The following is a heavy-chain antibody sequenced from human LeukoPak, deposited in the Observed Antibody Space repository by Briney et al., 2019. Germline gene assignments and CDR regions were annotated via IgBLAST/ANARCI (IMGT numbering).Heavy chain of an antibody. D-gene: IGHD3-3*01. CDR1: GFTFSNYG. CDR3: AKTPLSDASGHYYYMDV. CDR2: IRFDGTSK. Sequence: GGSLRLSCTASGFTFSNYGMHWVRQAPGKGLEWVAFIRFDGTSKFYADSVKGRFTISRDNSQNTVSLQVNNLRTEDTALYFCAKTPLSDASGHYYYMDVWGKGTTVTVSS. J-gene: IGHJ6*03. V-gene: IGHV3-30*02.